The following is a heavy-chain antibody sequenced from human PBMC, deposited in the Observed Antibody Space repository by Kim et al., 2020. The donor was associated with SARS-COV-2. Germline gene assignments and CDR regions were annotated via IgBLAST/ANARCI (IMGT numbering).Heavy chain of an antibody. CDR2: MDTDGKT. D-gene: IGHD6-19*01. CDR3: VRGAVTGTYGMDV. Sequence: GGSLRLSCAASGFTVSSYDIHWARQPPGKGLEWVSAMDTDGKTYYPGSVKGRFTISRENAKNSVYLQMNSLSAGDTAVYYCVRGAVTGTYGMDVWGLGTTVTVSS. CDR1: GFTVSSYD. V-gene: IGHV3-13*04. J-gene: IGHJ6*02.